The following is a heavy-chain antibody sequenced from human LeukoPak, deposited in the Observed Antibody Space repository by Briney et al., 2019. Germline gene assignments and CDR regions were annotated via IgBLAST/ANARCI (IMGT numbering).Heavy chain of an antibody. CDR2: IKSKPDGVTT. V-gene: IGHV3-15*01. J-gene: IGHJ4*02. CDR3: TTASYDYYDTSDFSFGGF. Sequence: KPGGSLILSCAASGFAFTNAWMNWIRRAPGKGREWVGRIKSKPDGVTTTYAAHVRGTFTISRDDSKNMLYLQMISLKTEDTATYYCTTASYDYYDTSDFSFGGFWGQGTLVTVSS. CDR1: GFAFTNAW. D-gene: IGHD3-22*01.